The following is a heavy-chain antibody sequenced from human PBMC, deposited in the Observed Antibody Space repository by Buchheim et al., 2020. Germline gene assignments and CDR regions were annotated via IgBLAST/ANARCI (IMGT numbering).Heavy chain of an antibody. CDR2: IIPMHDRT. CDR1: GGTISSHT. J-gene: IGHJ6*02. CDR3: ASPPGRMGADYGLDV. Sequence: QVQLVQSGAEVKKPGSSVKVSCKASGGTISSHTISWVRQAPGQGLEWMGRIIPMHDRTVYAQQFQGRVTITADKSTGTAYMELRSLRSEDTAVYYCASPPGRMGADYGLDVWGQGTT. V-gene: IGHV1-69*02. D-gene: IGHD3-16*01.